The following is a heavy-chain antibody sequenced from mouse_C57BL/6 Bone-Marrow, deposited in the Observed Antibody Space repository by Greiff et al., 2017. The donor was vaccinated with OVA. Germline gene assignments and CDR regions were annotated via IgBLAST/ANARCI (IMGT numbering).Heavy chain of an antibody. CDR2: FTIYTDAT. CDR1: YFAFMASA. Sequence: LQQSGAELVRPGSSVTLSCKDSYFAFMASAMHWVKQRPGHGLEWIGSFTIYTDATAYSENFKGKATLTANTSSSTAYMELSSLTSEDAAVYYCGSGNYFAYWGQGTLVTVSA. J-gene: IGHJ3*01. CDR3: GSGNYFAY. D-gene: IGHD2-1*01. V-gene: IGHV1-49*01.